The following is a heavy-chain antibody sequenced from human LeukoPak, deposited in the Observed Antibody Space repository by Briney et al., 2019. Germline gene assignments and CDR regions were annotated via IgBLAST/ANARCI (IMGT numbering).Heavy chain of an antibody. D-gene: IGHD1-26*01. CDR1: GGSTSSYY. CDR2: IYTSGST. V-gene: IGHV4-4*07. Sequence: SETLSLTCTVSGGSTSSYYWSWIRQPAGKGLEWIGRIYTSGSTNYNPSLKSRVTMSVDTSKNQFSLKLSSVTAADTAVYYCARDRGGGSYLYFDYWGQGTLVTVSS. CDR3: ARDRGGGSYLYFDY. J-gene: IGHJ4*02.